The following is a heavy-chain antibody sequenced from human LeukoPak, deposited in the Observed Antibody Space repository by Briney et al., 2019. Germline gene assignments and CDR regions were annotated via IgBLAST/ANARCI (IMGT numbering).Heavy chain of an antibody. Sequence: GGALRISCAASGFTFSKYALHWVRQTPGKGVEGVGAIWNDGSDENYADSVKGRFTISSDNSKSTLYLQMNSLRAEDTAVYYCTFEIGRSQGAFDIWGQGTMITVSS. D-gene: IGHD1-26*01. CDR3: TFEIGRSQGAFDI. J-gene: IGHJ3*02. V-gene: IGHV3-33*01. CDR2: IWNDGSDE. CDR1: GFTFSKYA.